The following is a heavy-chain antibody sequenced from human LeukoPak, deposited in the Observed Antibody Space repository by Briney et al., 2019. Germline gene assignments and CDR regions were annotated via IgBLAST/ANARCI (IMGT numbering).Heavy chain of an antibody. CDR1: GYTLTELS. J-gene: IGHJ4*02. CDR2: FDPEDGET. Sequence: ASVTVSCKVSGYTLTELSMHWVRQAPGKGLEWMGGFDPEDGETIYAQTFQGRVTMTEDTSTDTAYMELSRLRSEVTAVYYCAIPGGSSRDFDYWGQGTLVPV. D-gene: IGHD6-13*01. V-gene: IGHV1-24*01. CDR3: AIPGGSSRDFDY.